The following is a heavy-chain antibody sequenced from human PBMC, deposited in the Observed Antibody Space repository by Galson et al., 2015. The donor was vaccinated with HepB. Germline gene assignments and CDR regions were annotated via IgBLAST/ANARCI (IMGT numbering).Heavy chain of an antibody. CDR3: ARGQLLWFGELSGHDAFDI. CDR1: GFTFSSYA. Sequence: SLRLSCAASGFTFSSYAMHWVRQAPGKGLEWVAVMSYDGSNKYYADSVKGRFTISRDNSKNTLYLQMNSLRAEDTAVYYCARGQLLWFGELSGHDAFDIWGQGTMVTVSS. D-gene: IGHD3-10*01. J-gene: IGHJ3*02. CDR2: MSYDGSNK. V-gene: IGHV3-30*04.